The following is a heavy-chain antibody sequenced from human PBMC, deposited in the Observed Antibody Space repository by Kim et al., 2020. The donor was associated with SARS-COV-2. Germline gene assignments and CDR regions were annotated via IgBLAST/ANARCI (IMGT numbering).Heavy chain of an antibody. CDR3: AKDLRDKSSMDGGIAAALEY. D-gene: IGHD6-13*01. CDR2: ISGSGGST. V-gene: IGHV3-23*01. Sequence: GGSLRLSCAASGFTFSSYAMSWVRQAPGKGLEWVSAISGSGGSTYYADSVKGRFTISRDNSKNTLYLQMNSLRAEDTAVYYCAKDLRDKSSMDGGIAAALEYWGQGTLVTVSS. CDR1: GFTFSSYA. J-gene: IGHJ4*02.